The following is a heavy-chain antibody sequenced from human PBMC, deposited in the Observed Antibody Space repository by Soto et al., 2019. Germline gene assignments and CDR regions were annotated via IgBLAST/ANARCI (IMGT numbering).Heavy chain of an antibody. V-gene: IGHV3-23*01. CDR3: AKLTYPSDSTGYYYERVSGWIDS. CDR2: ISGNGRIT. Sequence: VQLLQSGGGLVQPGGSLRLSCEASGFTFSSYSINWVRQAPGTGLEWVSGISGNGRITHYADSVKGRFTISRDNSKSTLYLQMNSLRAEDTAVYYCAKLTYPSDSTGYYYERVSGWIDSWGQGTLVTVSS. D-gene: IGHD3-22*01. CDR1: GFTFSSYS. J-gene: IGHJ5*01.